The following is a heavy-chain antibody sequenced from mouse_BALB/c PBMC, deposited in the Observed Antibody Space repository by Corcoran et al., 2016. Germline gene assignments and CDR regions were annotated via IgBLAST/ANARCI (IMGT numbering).Heavy chain of an antibody. Sequence: EVQLQQSGPELVKPGASVKMSCKASGYTFTSYVMHWVKLKPGQGLEWIGYIYPFKDVTKYNENFKGKATLTSDKSSSTAYMVLSSLTSEDSVVYYCVREVPGGYPFDYWGQGTILTVSS. CDR1: GYTFTSYV. CDR2: IYPFKDVT. J-gene: IGHJ2*01. V-gene: IGHV1S136*01. D-gene: IGHD2-2*01. CDR3: VREVPGGYPFDY.